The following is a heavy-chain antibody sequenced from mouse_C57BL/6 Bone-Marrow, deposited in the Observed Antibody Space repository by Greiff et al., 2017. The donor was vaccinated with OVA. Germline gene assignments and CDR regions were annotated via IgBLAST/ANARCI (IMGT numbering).Heavy chain of an antibody. J-gene: IGHJ3*01. CDR1: GYTFTSYW. CDR3: TRAGNYYDYDALAY. Sequence: EVQLQQSGTVLARPGASVKMSCKTSGYTFTSYWMHWVKQRPGQGLEWIGAIYPGNSDTSYNQKFKGKAKLTADTSASTAYMELSSLTNEDSAVYYCTRAGNYYDYDALAYWGQGTLVTVSA. V-gene: IGHV1-5*01. CDR2: IYPGNSDT. D-gene: IGHD2-4*01.